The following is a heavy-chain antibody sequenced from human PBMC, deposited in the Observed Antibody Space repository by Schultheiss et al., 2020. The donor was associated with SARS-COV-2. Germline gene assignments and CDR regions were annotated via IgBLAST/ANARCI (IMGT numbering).Heavy chain of an antibody. V-gene: IGHV3-21*01. CDR1: GFTFSSYS. CDR2: ISSSSSYI. Sequence: GESLKISCAASGFTFSSYSMNWVRQAPGKGLEWVSSISSSSSYIYYADSVKGRFTISRDNAKNSLYLQMNSLRAEDTAVYYCARTGLRFYYYGMDVWGQGTTVTVSS. CDR3: ARTGLRFYYYGMDV. D-gene: IGHD5-12*01. J-gene: IGHJ6*02.